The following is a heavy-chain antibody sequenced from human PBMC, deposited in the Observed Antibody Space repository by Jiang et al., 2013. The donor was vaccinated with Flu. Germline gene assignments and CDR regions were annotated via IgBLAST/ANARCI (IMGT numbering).Heavy chain of an antibody. V-gene: IGHV1-8*01. CDR1: GYTLTNYD. CDR2: MNPNSGNT. CDR3: ARGGTRWDGMDV. J-gene: IGHJ6*02. D-gene: IGHD1-26*01. Sequence: EVKKPGASVKVSCKASGYTLTNYDINWVRQATGQGLEWMGWMNPNSGNTGHAQKFQGRVTMTRNNSISTAYMEVSSLRSEDTAVYYCARGGTRWDGMDVWGQGTTVTVSS.